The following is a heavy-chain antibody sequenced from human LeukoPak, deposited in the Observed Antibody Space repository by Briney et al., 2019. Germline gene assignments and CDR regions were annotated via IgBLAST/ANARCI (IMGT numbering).Heavy chain of an antibody. V-gene: IGHV4-59*01. Sequence: SETLSLTCTVSGGSISSYSWSWIRQPPGKGLEWIGYIYYTGSTNYNPSLKSRVTISRDTSKNQLSLKLSSMTAADTAIYYCTRDFVNNNKTTARLYYGMDVWGQGTTVTVSS. CDR2: IYYTGST. CDR3: TRDFVNNNKTTARLYYGMDV. J-gene: IGHJ6*02. CDR1: GGSISSYS. D-gene: IGHD4-11*01.